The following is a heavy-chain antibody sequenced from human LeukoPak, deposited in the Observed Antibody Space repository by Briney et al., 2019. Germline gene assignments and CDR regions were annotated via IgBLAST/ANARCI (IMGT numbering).Heavy chain of an antibody. J-gene: IGHJ6*03. CDR3: ARGQLEKPWFGELLRTSYYYYYMDV. Sequence: GASVKVSCKASGYTFTSYAMNWVRQAPGQGLEWMGWMNPNSGNTGYAQKFQGRVTITRNTSISTAYMELSSLRSEDTAVYYCARGQLEKPWFGELLRTSYYYYYMDVWGKGTTVTVSS. CDR2: MNPNSGNT. V-gene: IGHV1-8*03. CDR1: GYTFTSYA. D-gene: IGHD3-10*01.